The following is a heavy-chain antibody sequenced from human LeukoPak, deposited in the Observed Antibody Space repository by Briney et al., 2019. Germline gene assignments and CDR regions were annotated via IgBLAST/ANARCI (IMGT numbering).Heavy chain of an antibody. V-gene: IGHV4-59*08. CDR3: AGHHPRNTVDF. D-gene: IGHD2/OR15-2a*01. J-gene: IGHJ4*02. Sequence: PSETLSLTCTVSGGSISSYYWGWIRQPPGKGLEWIAYISDIGSINYNPSLKSRVTISLDTSKNQFSLKLSSVTAADTAVYYCAGHHPRNTVDFWGQGTLVTVSS. CDR2: ISDIGSI. CDR1: GGSISSYY.